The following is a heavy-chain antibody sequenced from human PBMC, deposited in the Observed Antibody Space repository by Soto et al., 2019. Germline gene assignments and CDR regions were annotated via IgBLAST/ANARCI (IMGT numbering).Heavy chain of an antibody. CDR2: IYWDDDK. CDR1: GFSLSTSGVG. Sequence: GSGPTLVNPTQTLTLTCTFSGFSLSTSGVGVGWIRQPPGKALEWLALIYWDDDKRYSPSLKSRLTITKDTSKNQVVLTMTNMDPVDTATYYCAHRRSQYDMITDDSNWFDPWGQGTLVTVSS. CDR3: AHRRSQYDMITDDSNWFDP. D-gene: IGHD3-22*01. J-gene: IGHJ5*02. V-gene: IGHV2-5*02.